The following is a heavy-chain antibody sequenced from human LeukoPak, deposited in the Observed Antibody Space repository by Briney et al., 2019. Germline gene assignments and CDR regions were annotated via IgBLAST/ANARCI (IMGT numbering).Heavy chain of an antibody. CDR3: ARDRPRPGYDSSGYYYSDYFDY. CDR1: GFTFSSHP. Sequence: GGSLRLSCAASGFTFSSHPMHWVRQAPGKGLEWVAVISFDGSHKYYADSVTGRFTISRDNAKNSLYLQMNSLRAEDTAVYYCARDRPRPGYDSSGYYYSDYFDYWGQGTLVTVSS. V-gene: IGHV3-30*04. J-gene: IGHJ4*02. D-gene: IGHD3-22*01. CDR2: ISFDGSHK.